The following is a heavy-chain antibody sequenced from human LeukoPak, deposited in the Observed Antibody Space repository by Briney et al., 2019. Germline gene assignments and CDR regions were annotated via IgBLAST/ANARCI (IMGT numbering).Heavy chain of an antibody. V-gene: IGHV4-61*02. CDR2: IYTSGST. D-gene: IGHD3-3*01. CDR1: GDSFRSGGYY. Sequence: SETLSLTCTVSGDSFRSGGYYWSWVRQPLGKGLEWIVRIYTSGSTNYNPSLKSRVTISVDTSKNQFSLKLSSVTAADTAVYYCARARKYDFWSGYPDYWGQGTLVTVSS. CDR3: ARARKYDFWSGYPDY. J-gene: IGHJ4*02.